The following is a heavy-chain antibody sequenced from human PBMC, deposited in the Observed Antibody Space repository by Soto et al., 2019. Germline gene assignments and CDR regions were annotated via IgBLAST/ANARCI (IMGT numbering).Heavy chain of an antibody. CDR2: IFYAGNT. V-gene: IGHV4-39*01. J-gene: IGHJ5*02. Sequence: SETLSLTCNVSGGSISSSRSYWAWFRQPPGKELEWIANIFYAGNTYYNPSLKSRVTVSVDTSKNQFSLKLDSVTAADAAVYYCARQAAAPGIDLWFDPWGQGTLVTVS. CDR3: ARQAAAPGIDLWFDP. D-gene: IGHD6-13*01. CDR1: GGSISSSRSY.